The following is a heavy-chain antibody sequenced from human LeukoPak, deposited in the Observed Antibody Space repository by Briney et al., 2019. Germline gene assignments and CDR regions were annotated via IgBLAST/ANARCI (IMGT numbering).Heavy chain of an antibody. CDR1: GFTFSDYY. CDR3: ARDSRPRRYFDY. CDR2: ISSSGSTI. Sequence: SGGSLRLSCAASGFTFSDYYMSWIRQAPGKGLEWVSYISSSGSTIYYADSVKGRFTISRDNAKNSLYLQMNSLRAEDMAVYYCARDSRPRRYFDYWGQGTLVTVSS. D-gene: IGHD2-2*01. V-gene: IGHV3-11*04. J-gene: IGHJ4*02.